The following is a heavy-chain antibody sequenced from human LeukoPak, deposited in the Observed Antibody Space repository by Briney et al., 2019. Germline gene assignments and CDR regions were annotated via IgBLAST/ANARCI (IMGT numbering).Heavy chain of an antibody. D-gene: IGHD3-10*01. V-gene: IGHV3-53*01. Sequence: PGGSLRLSCAASGFTVSSNYMSWVRQAPGKGLEWVSVIYSGGSTYYADSVKGRCTISRDNSKNTLYLQMNSLKAEDTAVYYCARDLVVRGGTDYYGMDVWGKGTTVSVSS. J-gene: IGHJ6*04. CDR1: GFTVSSNY. CDR3: ARDLVVRGGTDYYGMDV. CDR2: IYSGGST.